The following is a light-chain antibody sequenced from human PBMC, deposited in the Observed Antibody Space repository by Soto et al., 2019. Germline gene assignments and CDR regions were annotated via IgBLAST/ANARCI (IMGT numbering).Light chain of an antibody. V-gene: IGKV3D-15*01. CDR1: QSVSSN. CDR3: QHYNNWPL. J-gene: IGKJ5*01. CDR2: EAS. Sequence: EIVVTQSPSTLSVSPGERATLSCRASQSVSSNLAWYQQKPGQAPGLLIYEASTRATGIPARFSGSGSGTEFTLTISSLQSEDFAVYYCQHYNNWPLFGQGTRLEIK.